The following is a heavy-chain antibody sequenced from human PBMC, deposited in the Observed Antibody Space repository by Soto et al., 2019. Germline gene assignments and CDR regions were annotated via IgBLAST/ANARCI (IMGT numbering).Heavy chain of an antibody. D-gene: IGHD2-8*02. CDR1: GGTFSSYV. CDR2: IIAVSGTA. Sequence: QVHLEQSGAEVKKPGSSVKVSCKFSGGTFSSYVIIWVRQAPGQGLEWMGGIIAVSGTANYAQNFHGRVTISADAATNTAYMELSSVRFDDTAVYYCATVDRSVALVGWFDPWGQGTLVTVAS. J-gene: IGHJ5*02. CDR3: ATVDRSVALVGWFDP. V-gene: IGHV1-69*01.